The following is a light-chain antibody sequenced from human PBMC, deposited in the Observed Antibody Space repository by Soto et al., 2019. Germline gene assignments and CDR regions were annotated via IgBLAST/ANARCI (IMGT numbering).Light chain of an antibody. CDR1: QSISSY. Sequence: EIVMTQSPETLSVSAGERATLSCRATQSISSYLAWYQLMPCQAPRLLIYGVSTRATGIPARFSGSGSGTEFTLTISSLQSEDVAVYYCQQYSDWPSITFGQGTRLEIK. CDR3: QQYSDWPSIT. J-gene: IGKJ5*01. CDR2: GVS. V-gene: IGKV3-15*01.